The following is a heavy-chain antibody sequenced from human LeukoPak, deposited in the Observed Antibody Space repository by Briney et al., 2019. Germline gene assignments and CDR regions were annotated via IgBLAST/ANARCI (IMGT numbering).Heavy chain of an antibody. J-gene: IGHJ4*02. Sequence: TGGSLRXSXXAXXFTFSSYWMHWVRQVPGKGLVWVARINPGGSSITYADSVKGRFTISRGNAKNTLYLQMDSLRAEDTGVYYCARSNQADDYWGQGTLVTVSS. CDR2: INPGGSSI. CDR3: ARSNQADDY. D-gene: IGHD1-14*01. CDR1: XFTFSSYW. V-gene: IGHV3-74*01.